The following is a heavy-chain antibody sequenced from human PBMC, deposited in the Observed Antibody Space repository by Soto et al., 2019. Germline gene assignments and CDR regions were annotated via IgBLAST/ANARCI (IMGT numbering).Heavy chain of an antibody. V-gene: IGHV3-21*06. CDR3: ARESEDLTSNFDY. J-gene: IGHJ4*02. CDR1: VFTFTRYS. Sequence: GSLRLSGAASVFTFTRYSMNRVRQAPGKGLEWVSSISSTTNYIYYGDSMKGRFTISRDNAKNSLYLEMNSLRAEDTAVYYCARESEDLTSNFDYWGQGTLVTVSS. CDR2: ISSTTNYI.